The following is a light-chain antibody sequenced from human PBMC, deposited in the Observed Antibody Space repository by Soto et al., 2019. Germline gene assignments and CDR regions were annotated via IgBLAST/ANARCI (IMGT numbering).Light chain of an antibody. J-gene: IGKJ4*01. CDR3: QQYSTSPLT. CDR2: AAS. CDR1: QSFSTSY. Sequence: IVLTQSPGTLSLSPGERATLSCRASQSFSTSYLAWYQQKPGQAPRLLIFAASSRASGIPGRFSGSGSGTDFTLTIDRLEPEDFAVYYCQQYSTSPLTFGGGTKVEI. V-gene: IGKV3-20*01.